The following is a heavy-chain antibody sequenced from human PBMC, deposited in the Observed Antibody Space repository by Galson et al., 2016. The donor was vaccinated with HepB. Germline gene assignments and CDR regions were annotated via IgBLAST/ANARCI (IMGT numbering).Heavy chain of an antibody. V-gene: IGHV6-1*01. CDR3: AKEVFFTGVASFFDN. CDR1: GDSVSSTSAA. J-gene: IGHJ4*02. D-gene: IGHD3-3*01. CDR2: TYYKSRWYH. Sequence: CAISGDSVSSTSAAWNWIRQSPLRGLEWLGRTYYKSRWYHDYAVSMKSRIAISPDTSKNKFSLQLNCVTPEDTAVYFCAKEVFFTGVASFFDNWGEVALVTVSS.